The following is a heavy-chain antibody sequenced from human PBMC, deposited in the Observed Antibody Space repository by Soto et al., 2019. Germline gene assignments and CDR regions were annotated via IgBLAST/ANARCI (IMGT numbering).Heavy chain of an antibody. CDR3: GKGIFGDYYYYYGMDV. Sequence: GGSLRLSCAASGFTFSSYAMTWVRQAPGKGLEWVSSISGRGGNTYYADSVRGRFTISRDDSKSTVSLHMNSLRVEDTAVFYCGKGIFGDYYYYYGMDVWGQGTTVTVSS. D-gene: IGHD3-3*02. CDR1: GFTFSSYA. J-gene: IGHJ6*02. CDR2: ISGRGGNT. V-gene: IGHV3-23*01.